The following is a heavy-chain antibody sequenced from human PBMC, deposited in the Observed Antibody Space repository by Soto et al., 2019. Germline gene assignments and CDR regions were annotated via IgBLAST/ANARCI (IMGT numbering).Heavy chain of an antibody. V-gene: IGHV3-33*01. CDR1: GFTFSSYG. CDR2: IWYDGSNK. D-gene: IGHD6-13*01. J-gene: IGHJ6*03. CDR3: ARDYIAAAGTDYYYYMDV. Sequence: GGSLRLSCAASGFTFSSYGMHWVRQAPGKGLEWVAVIWYDGSNKYYADSVKGRFTISRDNSKNTLYLQMNSLRAEDTAVYYCARDYIAAAGTDYYYYMDVWGKGTTVTVSS.